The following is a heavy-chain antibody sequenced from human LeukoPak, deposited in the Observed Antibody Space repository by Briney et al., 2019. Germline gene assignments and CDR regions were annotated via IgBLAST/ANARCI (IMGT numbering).Heavy chain of an antibody. CDR2: IKSKTDGGTT. D-gene: IGHD3-3*01. J-gene: IGHJ6*02. CDR3: TTTYYDFWSGYLGMDV. Sequence: GGSLRLSCAASGFTFSNAWMSWVRQAPGKGLEWVGRIKSKTDGGTTDYAAPVKGRFTISTDDSKNTLYLQMNSLKTEDTAVYYCTTTYYDFWSGYLGMDVWGQGTTVTVSS. V-gene: IGHV3-15*01. CDR1: GFTFSNAW.